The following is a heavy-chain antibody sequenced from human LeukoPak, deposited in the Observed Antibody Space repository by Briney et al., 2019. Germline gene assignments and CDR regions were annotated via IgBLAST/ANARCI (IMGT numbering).Heavy chain of an antibody. J-gene: IGHJ6*03. CDR2: ISAYNGNT. D-gene: IGHD5-18*01. CDR1: GCTFTSYG. CDR3: ARTNSYGYDYYMDV. V-gene: IGHV1-18*01. Sequence: ASVKVSCKASGCTFTSYGISWVRQAPGQGLEWMGWISAYNGNTNYAQKLQGRVTMTTDTSTSTAYMVLRSLRSDDTAVYYCARTNSYGYDYYMDVWGKGTTVTVSS.